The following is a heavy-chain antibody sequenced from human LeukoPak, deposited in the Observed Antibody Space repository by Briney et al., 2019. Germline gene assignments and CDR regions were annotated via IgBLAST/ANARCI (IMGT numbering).Heavy chain of an antibody. D-gene: IGHD1-26*01. J-gene: IGHJ4*02. CDR2: VIPIFGTA. CDR3: AIHKGDYSGSYSYFDY. V-gene: IGHV1-69*01. Sequence: ASVKLSCTASGGTFSSYAISWVRHAPRQGLEWMGGVIPIFGTANYAKKFQGRATITPDESTSAAYMELSSLRSEDTAVYYCAIHKGDYSGSYSYFDYWGQGTLVTVSS. CDR1: GGTFSSYA.